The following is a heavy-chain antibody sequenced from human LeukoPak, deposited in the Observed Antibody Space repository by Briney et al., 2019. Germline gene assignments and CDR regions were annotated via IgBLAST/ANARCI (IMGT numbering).Heavy chain of an antibody. CDR2: IYSGGST. V-gene: IGHV3-66*02. Sequence: GGSLRLSCAASGFTVSSNYMSWVRQAPGKGLEWVSVIYSGGSTYYADSVKGRFTISRDNSKNTLYLQMNSLRAEDTVVYYCASTESGSQGYYYYYMDVWGKGTTVTVSS. D-gene: IGHD1-26*01. J-gene: IGHJ6*03. CDR3: ASTESGSQGYYYYYMDV. CDR1: GFTVSSNY.